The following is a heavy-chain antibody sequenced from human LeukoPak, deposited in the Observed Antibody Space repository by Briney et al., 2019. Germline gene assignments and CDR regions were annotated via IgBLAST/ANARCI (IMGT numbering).Heavy chain of an antibody. V-gene: IGHV4-4*02. CDR2: VHLDGRT. J-gene: IGHJ4*02. CDR1: GGSVINTNW. CDR3: AREGGFYRPLDY. Sequence: SETLSLTCGVSGGSVINTNWWTWVRQPPGKGLEGIGEVHLDGRTNYNPSLESRLTMSVDVSENQVSLKLTSVTAADTAVYYCAREGGFYRPLDYSGQGTLVTVSS. D-gene: IGHD3-3*01.